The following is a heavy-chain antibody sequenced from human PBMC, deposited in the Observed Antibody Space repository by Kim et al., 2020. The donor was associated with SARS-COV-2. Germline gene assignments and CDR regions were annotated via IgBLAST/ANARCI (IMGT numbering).Heavy chain of an antibody. CDR2: ITGSGGST. CDR3: AKRSATGSYYFAY. J-gene: IGHJ4*02. D-gene: IGHD6-6*01. CDR1: GFTFSNYA. Sequence: GGSLRLSCAASGFTFSNYAMSWVRQAPGKALEWVSTITGSGGSTYYADSVKGRYTFSRDNSWSTLSLQMNSLRAEDTAVYYCAKRSATGSYYFAYWGQG. V-gene: IGHV3-23*01.